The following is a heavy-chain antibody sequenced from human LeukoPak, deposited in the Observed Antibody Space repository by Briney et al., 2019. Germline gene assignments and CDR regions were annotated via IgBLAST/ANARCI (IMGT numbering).Heavy chain of an antibody. J-gene: IGHJ4*02. CDR3: AIAMVRGDRYFDY. Sequence: GESLKISCKDSAYRSTNYWIAWVRQMPGQGLEYMGITHPDDSDTRYSPSFQGQITISADKSIRTAYLQWNSLKASDTAMYYCAIAMVRGDRYFDYWGQGTLVTVSS. D-gene: IGHD3-10*01. CDR1: AYRSTNYW. V-gene: IGHV5-51*06. CDR2: THPDDSDT.